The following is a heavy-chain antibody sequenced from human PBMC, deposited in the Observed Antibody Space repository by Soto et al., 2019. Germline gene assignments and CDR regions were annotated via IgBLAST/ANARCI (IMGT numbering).Heavy chain of an antibody. CDR3: ARGEGIVVVTAIGPVFDY. V-gene: IGHV1-69*13. CDR2: IIPIFGTA. J-gene: IGHJ4*02. CDR1: GGTFSSYA. Sequence: SVKVSCKASGGTFSSYAISWVRQAPGQGLEWMGGIIPIFGTANYAQKFQGRVTITADESTSTAYMELSSLRSEDTAVYYCARGEGIVVVTAIGPVFDYWGQGTLVTVSS. D-gene: IGHD2-21*02.